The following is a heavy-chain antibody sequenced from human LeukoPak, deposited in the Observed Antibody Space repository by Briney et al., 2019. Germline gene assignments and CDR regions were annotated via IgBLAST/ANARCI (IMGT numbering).Heavy chain of an antibody. CDR2: ISSSDSTI. V-gene: IGHV3-48*03. CDR3: ARDYGGSSPFDY. D-gene: IGHD4-23*01. J-gene: IGHJ4*02. CDR1: GFTFSSYE. Sequence: GGSLRLSCAASGFTFSSYEMHWVRQPPGKGLEWVSYISSSDSTIYYADSVKGRFTISRDNAKHSLYLQMNSLRAEDTAVYYCARDYGGSSPFDYWGQGTLVTVSS.